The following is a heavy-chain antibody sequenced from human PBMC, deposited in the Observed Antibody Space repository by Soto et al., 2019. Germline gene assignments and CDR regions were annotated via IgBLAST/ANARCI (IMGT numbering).Heavy chain of an antibody. D-gene: IGHD1-1*01. CDR1: GFTFSSYA. J-gene: IGHJ4*02. Sequence: EVQLLESGGGLVQPGGSLRLSCAASGFTFSSYAMNWVRLAPGKGLEWVSVISGSGGSTYYADSVKGRFTISRDNSKNTQYLQMNSLRAEDTAVYYCAKRATGTYFDYWGQGTLVTVSS. CDR3: AKRATGTYFDY. CDR2: ISGSGGST. V-gene: IGHV3-23*01.